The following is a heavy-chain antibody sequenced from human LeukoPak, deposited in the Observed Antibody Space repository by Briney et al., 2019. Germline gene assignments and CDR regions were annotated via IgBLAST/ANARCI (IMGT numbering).Heavy chain of an antibody. CDR3: AATIYYYDSSGYSDAFDI. J-gene: IGHJ3*02. D-gene: IGHD3-22*01. V-gene: IGHV4-4*08. CDR2: IYTGGST. CDR1: GGSISSYY. Sequence: SETLSLTCTVSGGSISSYYWSWIRQPPGKGLEWIGYIYTGGSTNYNPSLKSRVTMSVDTSKNQFSLRLNSVTAADTAVYYCAATIYYYDSSGYSDAFDIWGQGTMVTVSS.